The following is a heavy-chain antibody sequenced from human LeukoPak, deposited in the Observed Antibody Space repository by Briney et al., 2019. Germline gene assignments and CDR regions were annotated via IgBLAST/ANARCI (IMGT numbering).Heavy chain of an antibody. Sequence: GASVKVSRKASGGTFSSYAISWVRQAPGQGLEWMGRIIPIFGIANYAQKFQGRVTITADKSTSTAYMELSSLRSEDTAVYYCASGEINPFDYWGQGTLVTVSS. CDR3: ASGEINPFDY. CDR2: IIPIFGIA. D-gene: IGHD4-17*01. V-gene: IGHV1-69*04. CDR1: GGTFSSYA. J-gene: IGHJ4*02.